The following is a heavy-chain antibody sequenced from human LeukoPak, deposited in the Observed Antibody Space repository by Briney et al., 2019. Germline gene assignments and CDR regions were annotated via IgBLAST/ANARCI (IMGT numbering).Heavy chain of an antibody. J-gene: IGHJ4*02. Sequence: PGGSLRLSYAACGFTFSSYWMHLVRQAPGKGLVWVSRINSDGSSTSYADSVKGRFTISRDNAKNTLYLQMNSLRAEDTAVYYCARESSSGWIDYWGQGTLVTVSS. V-gene: IGHV3-74*01. CDR2: INSDGSST. CDR3: ARESSSGWIDY. D-gene: IGHD6-19*01. CDR1: GFTFSSYW.